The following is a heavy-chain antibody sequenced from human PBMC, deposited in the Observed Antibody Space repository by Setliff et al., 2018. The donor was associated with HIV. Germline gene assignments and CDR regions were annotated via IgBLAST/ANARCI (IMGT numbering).Heavy chain of an antibody. V-gene: IGHV3-23*01. D-gene: IGHD3-22*01. CDR2: LSRNGDNT. Sequence: GGSLRLSCAASGFTFSNYVMSWVRQAPGKGLEWVSTLSRNGDNTYYADSVKGRFTISRDNSKNTLYLQMNSLRAEDTAVYYCARPNYYDSSGSFGYWGQGTLVTVSS. CDR1: GFTFSNYV. CDR3: ARPNYYDSSGSFGY. J-gene: IGHJ4*02.